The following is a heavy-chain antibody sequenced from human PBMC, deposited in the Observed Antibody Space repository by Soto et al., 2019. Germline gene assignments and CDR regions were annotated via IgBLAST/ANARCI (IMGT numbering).Heavy chain of an antibody. CDR2: LNPKSGDT. Sequence: ASVKVSCKASGYTFTGYYIHWLRQAPGQGLEWLGWLNPKSGDTKYAQKFQGRVTMTNDTSISTAYMELSRLGSDDTAVYYCARGAFDTTANFYAGWFDPWGQGTLVTVSS. CDR3: ARGAFDTTANFYAGWFDP. CDR1: GYTFTGYY. V-gene: IGHV1-2*02. D-gene: IGHD2-21*02. J-gene: IGHJ5*02.